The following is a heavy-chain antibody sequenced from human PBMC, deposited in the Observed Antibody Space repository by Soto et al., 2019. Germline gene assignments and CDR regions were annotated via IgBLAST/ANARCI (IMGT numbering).Heavy chain of an antibody. Sequence: GESLKISCAASGFTFSSYAMHWVRQAPGKGLEWVAVISYDGSNKYYADSVKGRFTISRDNSKNTLYLQMNSLRAEDTAVYYCARSGSSGLYYFDYWGQGTLVTVSS. D-gene: IGHD3-22*01. CDR1: GFTFSSYA. J-gene: IGHJ4*02. CDR3: ARSGSSGLYYFDY. V-gene: IGHV3-30-3*01. CDR2: ISYDGSNK.